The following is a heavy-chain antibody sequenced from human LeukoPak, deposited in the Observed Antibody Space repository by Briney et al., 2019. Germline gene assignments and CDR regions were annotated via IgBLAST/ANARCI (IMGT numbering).Heavy chain of an antibody. J-gene: IGHJ5*02. Sequence: GASVKVSCKASGGTFSSYAISWVRQAPGQGLEWMGRIIPILGIANYAQKFQGRVTITADKSTSTAYMELSSLRSEDTAVYYCARDYYDSSGYVNWFDPWGQVTLVTVSS. V-gene: IGHV1-69*04. CDR3: ARDYYDSSGYVNWFDP. CDR2: IIPILGIA. D-gene: IGHD3-22*01. CDR1: GGTFSSYA.